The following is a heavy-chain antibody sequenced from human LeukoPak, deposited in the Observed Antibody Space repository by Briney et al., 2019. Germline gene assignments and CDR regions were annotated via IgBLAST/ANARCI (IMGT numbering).Heavy chain of an antibody. D-gene: IGHD3-3*01. V-gene: IGHV1-3*03. CDR2: INAGNGNT. CDR1: GYTFTIYA. Sequence: GASVTVSFKASGYTFTIYAMHWVRQAPGQRLEWMGWINAGNGNTKYSQEFQGRVTNTRDTSASTAYMELSSLRSEDMAVYYCARDRSGDDDFWSGYYTNYFDPWGQGTLVTVSS. J-gene: IGHJ5*02. CDR3: ARDRSGDDDFWSGYYTNYFDP.